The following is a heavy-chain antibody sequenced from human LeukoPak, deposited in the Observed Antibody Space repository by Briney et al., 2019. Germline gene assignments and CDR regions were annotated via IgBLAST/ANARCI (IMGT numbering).Heavy chain of an antibody. V-gene: IGHV1-18*01. CDR3: ARDLGYSYYYYYMDV. CDR1: GYTFTSYG. CDR2: ISAYNGNT. D-gene: IGHD2-15*01. Sequence: ASVKVSCKASGYTFTSYGISWVRQAPGQGLEWMGWISAYNGNTNYAQKPQGRVTMTTDTSTSTAYMELRSLRSDDTAVYYCARDLGYSYYYYYMDVWGKGTTVTVSS. J-gene: IGHJ6*03.